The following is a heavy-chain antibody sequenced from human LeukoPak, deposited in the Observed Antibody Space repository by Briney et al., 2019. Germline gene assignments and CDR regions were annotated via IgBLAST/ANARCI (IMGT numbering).Heavy chain of an antibody. CDR2: IYYSGST. V-gene: IGHV4-30-4*01. D-gene: IGHD2-15*01. Sequence: SETLSLTCTVSGGSISSGDYYWSWIGQPPGKGLEWIGYIYYSGSTYYNPSLKSRVTISVDTSKNQFSLKLSSVTAADTAVYYCARYCSGGSCYSGDAFDIWGQGTMVTVSS. CDR1: GGSISSGDYY. J-gene: IGHJ3*02. CDR3: ARYCSGGSCYSGDAFDI.